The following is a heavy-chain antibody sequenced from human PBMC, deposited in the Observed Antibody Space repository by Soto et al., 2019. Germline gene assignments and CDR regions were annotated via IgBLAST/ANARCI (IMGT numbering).Heavy chain of an antibody. CDR2: IRSKANSYAT. CDR1: GFTFSGSA. D-gene: IGHD6-13*01. J-gene: IGHJ4*02. Sequence: VQLVESGGGLVQPGGSLKLSCAASGFTFSGSAMHWVRQASGKGLEWVGRIRSKANSYATAYAASVKGRFTISRDDSKNTAYLQMNSLKTEDTAVYYCTSEQQLVPQANDYWGQGTLVTVSS. CDR3: TSEQQLVPQANDY. V-gene: IGHV3-73*02.